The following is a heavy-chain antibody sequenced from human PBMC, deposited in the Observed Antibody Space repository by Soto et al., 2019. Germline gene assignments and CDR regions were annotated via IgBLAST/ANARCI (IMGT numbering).Heavy chain of an antibody. J-gene: IGHJ4*02. CDR3: ARTIGDYEDY. D-gene: IGHD4-17*01. CDR1: GGSISSGGYY. V-gene: IGHV4-31*03. CDR2: IYYSGST. Sequence: PSETRSLTCSVSGGSISSGGYYWSWIRQHPGKGLEWIGYIYYSGSTYYNPSLKSRVTISVDTSKNQFSLKLSSVTAADTAVYYCARTIGDYEDYWGQGALVTVSS.